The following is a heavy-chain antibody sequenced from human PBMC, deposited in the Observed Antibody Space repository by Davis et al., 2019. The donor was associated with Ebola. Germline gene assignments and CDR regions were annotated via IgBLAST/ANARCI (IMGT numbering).Heavy chain of an antibody. J-gene: IGHJ4*02. CDR1: GFTFSNYW. CDR2: INPDGTIT. D-gene: IGHD4-17*01. CDR3: TKDFDYENAY. Sequence: HTGGSLRLSCAASGFTFSNYWMHWIRQAPGKGLVWVSRINPDGTITTYADSVEGRFTISRDNAKNTLFLQMDSLRAEDTAVYYCTKDFDYENAYWGQGSLVTVSS. V-gene: IGHV3-74*01.